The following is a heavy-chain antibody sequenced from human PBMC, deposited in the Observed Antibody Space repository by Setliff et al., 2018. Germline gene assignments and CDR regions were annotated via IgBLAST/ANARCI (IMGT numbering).Heavy chain of an antibody. V-gene: IGHV4-30-2*01. CDR1: GGSTNSGSYS. CDR3: AGILFKQKRDDDFDI. J-gene: IGHJ3*02. Sequence: SETLSLTCDVSGGSTNSGSYSWSWIRQPPGKGLEWHGNIYQSGTTYYNPSLRSRVTISVDRSKNQLSLKLSSVTATDPAGYYCAGILFKQKRDDDFDIWGQGTMVTVSS. D-gene: IGHD1-1*01. CDR2: IYQSGTT.